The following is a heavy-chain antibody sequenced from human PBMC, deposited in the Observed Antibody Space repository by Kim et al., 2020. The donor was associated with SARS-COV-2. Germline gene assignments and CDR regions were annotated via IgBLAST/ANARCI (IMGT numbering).Heavy chain of an antibody. J-gene: IGHJ4*02. CDR2: ISGSGGST. CDR3: AKDQKVFMVRGVSNDY. D-gene: IGHD3-10*01. CDR1: GFTFSSYA. V-gene: IGHV3-23*01. Sequence: GGSLRLSCAASGFTFSSYAMSWVRQAPGKGLEWVSAISGSGGSTYYADSVKGRFTISRDNSKNTLYLQMNSLRAEDTAVYYCAKDQKVFMVRGVSNDYWGQGTLVTVSS.